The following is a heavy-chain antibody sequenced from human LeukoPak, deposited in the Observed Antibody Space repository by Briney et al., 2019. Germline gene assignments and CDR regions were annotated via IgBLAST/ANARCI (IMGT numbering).Heavy chain of an antibody. V-gene: IGHV3-23*01. J-gene: IGHJ4*02. CDR1: GFTFSSYA. CDR2: ISGSGGST. CDR3: ARVRIVATTFDY. D-gene: IGHD5-12*01. Sequence: GGSLRLSCAASGFTFSSYAMSWVRQAPGKGLEWVSAISGSGGSTYYADSVKGRFTISRDNSKNTLYLQMNSLRAEDTAVYYCARVRIVATTFDYWGQGTLVTVSS.